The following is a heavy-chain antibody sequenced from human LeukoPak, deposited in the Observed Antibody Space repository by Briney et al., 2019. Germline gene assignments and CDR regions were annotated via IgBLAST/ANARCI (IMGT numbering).Heavy chain of an antibody. CDR3: ARALGYCSSTSCYSNYYYMDV. D-gene: IGHD2-2*01. V-gene: IGHV1-69*05. J-gene: IGHJ6*03. CDR2: IIPIFGTA. Sequence: SVKVSCKASGGTFSSYAISWVRQAPGQGLEWMGGIIPIFGTANYAQKFQGRVTIATDESTSTAYMELSSLRSEDTAVYYCARALGYCSSTSCYSNYYYMDVWGKGTTVTVSS. CDR1: GGTFSSYA.